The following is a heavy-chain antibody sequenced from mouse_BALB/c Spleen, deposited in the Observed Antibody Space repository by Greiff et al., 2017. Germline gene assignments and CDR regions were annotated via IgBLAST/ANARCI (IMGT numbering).Heavy chain of an antibody. CDR1: GYTFTNYW. Sequence: QVQLKESGAELVRPGTSVKISCKASGYTFTNYWLGWVKQRPGHGLEWIGDIYPGGGYTNYNEKFKGKATLTADTSSSTAYMQLSSLTSEDSAVYFCAYYYGSRGAWFAYWGQGTLVTVSA. CDR2: IYPGGGYT. D-gene: IGHD1-1*01. V-gene: IGHV1-63*02. CDR3: AYYYGSRGAWFAY. J-gene: IGHJ3*01.